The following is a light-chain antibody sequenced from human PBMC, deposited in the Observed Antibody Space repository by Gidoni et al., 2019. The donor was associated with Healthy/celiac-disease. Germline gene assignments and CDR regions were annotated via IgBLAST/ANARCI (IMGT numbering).Light chain of an antibody. Sequence: SAIPQPASVSGSPGQSISISCTGTSSDVGCYNYVSWYQQHPGKAPKLMIYDVSNRPSGVSNRSSGSKSGNTASLTISGLQAEDEADYYCSSYTSSSTLDVFGTGTKVTVL. CDR2: DVS. CDR3: SSYTSSSTLDV. J-gene: IGLJ1*01. V-gene: IGLV2-14*01. CDR1: SSDVGCYNY.